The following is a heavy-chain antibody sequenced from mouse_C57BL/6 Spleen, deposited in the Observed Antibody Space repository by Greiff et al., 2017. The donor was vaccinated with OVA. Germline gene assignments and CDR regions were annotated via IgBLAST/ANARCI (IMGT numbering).Heavy chain of an antibody. D-gene: IGHD2-3*01. J-gene: IGHJ2*01. V-gene: IGHV1-53*01. CDR2: INTSNGGT. CDR1: GYTFTSYW. CDR3: ATEIYEGYY. Sequence: QVQLQQPGTDLVKPGASVKLSCKASGYTFTSYWMHWVKQRPGQGLEWIGNINTSNGGTNYNEKFKSKSTLTVDKTSSTDYMQLSSLTSEVSAVYCCATEIYEGYYWGQGTTLTVSS.